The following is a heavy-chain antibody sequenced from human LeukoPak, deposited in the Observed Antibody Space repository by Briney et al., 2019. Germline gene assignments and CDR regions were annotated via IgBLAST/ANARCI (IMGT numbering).Heavy chain of an antibody. CDR3: TTAPPYDSSGYPFDY. J-gene: IGHJ4*02. Sequence: GGSLRLSCAASGFTSSNAWMSWVRQAPGKGLEWVGRIKSKTDGGTTDYAAPVKGRFTISRDDSKNTLYLQMNSLKTEDTAVYYCTTAPPYDSSGYPFDYWGQGTLVTVSS. CDR2: IKSKTDGGTT. V-gene: IGHV3-15*01. CDR1: GFTSSNAW. D-gene: IGHD3-22*01.